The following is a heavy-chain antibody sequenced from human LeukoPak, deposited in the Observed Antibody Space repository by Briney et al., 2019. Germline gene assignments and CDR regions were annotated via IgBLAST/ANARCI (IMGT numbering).Heavy chain of an antibody. CDR2: INHSGST. V-gene: IGHV4-34*01. CDR3: ARRMGDIVVVPAAPNYFDY. J-gene: IGHJ4*02. Sequence: SETLSLTCAVYGGSFSGYYWSWIRQPPGKGLEWIGEINHSGSTNYNPSLKSRVTISVDTSKNQFSLKLSSVTAADTAVYYCARRMGDIVVVPAAPNYFDYWGQGTLVTVSS. CDR1: GGSFSGYY. D-gene: IGHD2-2*01.